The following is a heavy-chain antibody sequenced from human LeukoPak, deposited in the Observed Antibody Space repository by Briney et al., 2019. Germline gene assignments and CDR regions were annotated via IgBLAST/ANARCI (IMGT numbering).Heavy chain of an antibody. CDR3: ASDFGYCSGGSCYSSFDI. V-gene: IGHV1-2*02. CDR2: INPNSGGT. J-gene: IGHJ3*02. Sequence: ASVKVSCKASGYTFTCYYMHWVRQAPGQGLEWMGWINPNSGGTNYAQKFQGRVTMTRDTSISTAYMELSRLRSDDTAVYYCASDFGYCSGGSCYSSFDIWGQGTMVTVSS. CDR1: GYTFTCYY. D-gene: IGHD2-15*01.